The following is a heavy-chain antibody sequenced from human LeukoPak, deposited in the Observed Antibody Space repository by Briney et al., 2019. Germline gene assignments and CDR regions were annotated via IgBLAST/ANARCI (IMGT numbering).Heavy chain of an antibody. D-gene: IGHD2/OR15-2a*01. V-gene: IGHV3-23*01. Sequence: GGSLRLSCAVSGFTFSAYAMSWVRQAPGKGLEWISAISASGGSTYYADSVKGRFTISRDNSKNTLYLQMNSLRAEDTAVYYCAKDALSGVGNDAFDIWGQGTMVTVSS. CDR2: ISASGGST. CDR1: GFTFSAYA. J-gene: IGHJ3*02. CDR3: AKDALSGVGNDAFDI.